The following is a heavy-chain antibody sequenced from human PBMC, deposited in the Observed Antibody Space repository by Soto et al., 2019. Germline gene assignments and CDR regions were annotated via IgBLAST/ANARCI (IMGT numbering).Heavy chain of an antibody. CDR3: AKSGGRYDNQYCRH. J-gene: IGHJ1*01. Sequence: EVQLLESGGGLGQPGESLRLSCAASGFSINNYAMSWVRQAPGKGLEWVSDIYHSGSSTHYADSVKGRFTISRDNYKNTLYLQMNSLRAEDTAIYYCAKSGGRYDNQYCRHWGQGTLVTVSS. CDR1: GFSINNYA. D-gene: IGHD3-22*01. V-gene: IGHV3-23*05. CDR2: IYHSGSST.